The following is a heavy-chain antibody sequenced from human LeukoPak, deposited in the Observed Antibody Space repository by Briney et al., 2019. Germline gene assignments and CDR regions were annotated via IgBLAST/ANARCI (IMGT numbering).Heavy chain of an antibody. J-gene: IGHJ4*02. D-gene: IGHD5-12*01. CDR2: IYYGGTT. CDR1: GGSISGGSYW. Sequence: SETLPLTCTVSGGSISGGSYWWDWIRQPPGKGLEWIGSIYYGGTTYYNPSLKSRVTISVDTSKNQFSLKLSSVTAADTAVYYCARDRVATSLGYWGQGTLVTVSS. V-gene: IGHV4-39*07. CDR3: ARDRVATSLGY.